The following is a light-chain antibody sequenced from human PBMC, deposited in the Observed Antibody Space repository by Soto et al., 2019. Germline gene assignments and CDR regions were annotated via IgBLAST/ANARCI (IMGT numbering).Light chain of an antibody. CDR3: SSYTGSSTLYV. Sequence: LTQPASVSGSPGQSITISCTGTSSDVGGYNYVSWYQQHPGKAPKLMIYDVSNRPSGVSNRFSGSKSGNTASLTISGLQAEDEADYYCSSYTGSSTLYVFGNGTK. CDR2: DVS. CDR1: SSDVGGYNY. J-gene: IGLJ1*01. V-gene: IGLV2-14*01.